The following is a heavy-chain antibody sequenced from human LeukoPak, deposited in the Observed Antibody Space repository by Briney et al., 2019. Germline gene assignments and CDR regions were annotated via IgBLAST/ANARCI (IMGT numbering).Heavy chain of an antibody. J-gene: IGHJ3*02. V-gene: IGHV1-69*04. Sequence: GASVKVSCTASGGTFSSYAISWVRQAPGQGLEWMGRIIPILGIANYAQKFQGRVTITADKSTSTAYMELSSLRSEDTAVYYCARKYYDFWSGQGAFDIWGQGTMVTVSS. CDR3: ARKYYDFWSGQGAFDI. D-gene: IGHD3-3*01. CDR1: GGTFSSYA. CDR2: IIPILGIA.